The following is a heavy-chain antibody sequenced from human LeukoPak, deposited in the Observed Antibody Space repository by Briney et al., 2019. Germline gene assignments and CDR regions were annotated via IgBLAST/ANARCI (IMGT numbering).Heavy chain of an antibody. CDR3: ARDHDVVVVDGTRSHYYYYGMDV. Sequence: GGSLRPSCAASGFTFSDYYMSWVRQAPGKGLEWVSNISRSSSYTNYADSVKGRFTISRDNANTSLYLQMTSLRAEDTAVYFCARDHDVVVVDGTRSHYYYYGMDVWGQGTTVTVSS. CDR1: GFTFSDYY. V-gene: IGHV3-11*05. CDR2: ISRSSSYT. J-gene: IGHJ6*02. D-gene: IGHD2-15*01.